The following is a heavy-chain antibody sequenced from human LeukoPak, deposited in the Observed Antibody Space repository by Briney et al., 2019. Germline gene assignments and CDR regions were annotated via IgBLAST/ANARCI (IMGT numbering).Heavy chain of an antibody. Sequence: SETLSLTCTVSGYSISSGYYWGWIRQPPGKGLEWIGSIYHSGSTYYNPSLKSRLTISADTSKNQFSLRLSSVTAADTAVYYCARASYSYDINGWVPFDYWGQGTLVTVSS. V-gene: IGHV4-38-2*02. CDR3: ARASYSYDINGWVPFDY. D-gene: IGHD3-22*01. J-gene: IGHJ4*02. CDR2: IYHSGST. CDR1: GYSISSGYY.